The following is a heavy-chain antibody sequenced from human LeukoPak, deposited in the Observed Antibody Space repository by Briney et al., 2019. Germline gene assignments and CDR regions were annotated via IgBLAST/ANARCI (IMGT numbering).Heavy chain of an antibody. V-gene: IGHV3-7*01. J-gene: IGHJ4*02. D-gene: IGHD4-23*01. CDR2: IKQDGSEK. Sequence: GGSLRLSCVASGFTLSSYWMSWVRQAPGKGLKWVANIKQDGSEKYYVDYVKGRFTISRDNAKNSLYLQMNSPRAEDTAVYYCAIFDETPNVGWYFDYWGQGTLVTVSS. CDR1: GFTLSSYW. CDR3: AIFDETPNVGWYFDY.